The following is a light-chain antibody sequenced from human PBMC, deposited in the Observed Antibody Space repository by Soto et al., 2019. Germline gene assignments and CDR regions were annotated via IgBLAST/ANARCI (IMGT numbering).Light chain of an antibody. CDR3: QQYNDWQT. CDR1: QYVSTN. J-gene: IGKJ1*01. Sequence: EIVMTQSPATVSVSPGERATLSCRASQYVSTNLAWYRQEPGQPPRLLIYGASTRATGTPARFTGSGSGTEFTLIISNLHSEDLGVYYCQQYNDWQTCGQGTKVEI. V-gene: IGKV3-15*01. CDR2: GAS.